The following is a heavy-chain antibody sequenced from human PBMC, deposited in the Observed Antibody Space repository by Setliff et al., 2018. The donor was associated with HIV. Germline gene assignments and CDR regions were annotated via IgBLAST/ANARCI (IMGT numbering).Heavy chain of an antibody. Sequence: GSLRLSCAASGFTFSDYYMSWIRQAPGKGLEWVSYISSSGTNIYYVDSVKGRFTISRDNAKNSLYLQMNSLRAEDTAVYYCAREILSSSAIDYWGQGTLVTAPQ. CDR3: AREILSSSAIDY. J-gene: IGHJ4*02. D-gene: IGHD6-6*01. V-gene: IGHV3-11*04. CDR1: GFTFSDYY. CDR2: ISSSGTNI.